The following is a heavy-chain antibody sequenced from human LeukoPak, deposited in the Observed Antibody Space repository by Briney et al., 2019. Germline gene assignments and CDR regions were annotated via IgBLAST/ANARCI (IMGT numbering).Heavy chain of an antibody. CDR3: ARIPSSGGNDY. CDR2: IDWDDDK. CDR1: GGSVSTYY. J-gene: IGHJ4*02. D-gene: IGHD2-15*01. Sequence: TLSLTCTVSGGSVSTYYWSWIRQPPGKALEWLARIDWDDDKYYSTSLKTRLTISKDTSKNQVVLTMTNMDPVDTATYYCARIPSSGGNDYWGQGTLVTVSS. V-gene: IGHV2-70*11.